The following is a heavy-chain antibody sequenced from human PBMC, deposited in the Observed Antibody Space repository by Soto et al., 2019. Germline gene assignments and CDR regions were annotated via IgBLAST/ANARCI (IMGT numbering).Heavy chain of an antibody. V-gene: IGHV4-31*03. Sequence: SETLSLTCTVSCGSISSGGYYWSWIRQHPGKGLEWIGYIYYSGSTYYNPSLKSRVTISVDTSKNQFSLKLSSVTAADTAVYYCARDNILGILYGGMDVWGQGTTVTVS. D-gene: IGHD3-3*01. CDR1: CGSISSGGYY. CDR3: ARDNILGILYGGMDV. CDR2: IYYSGST. J-gene: IGHJ6*02.